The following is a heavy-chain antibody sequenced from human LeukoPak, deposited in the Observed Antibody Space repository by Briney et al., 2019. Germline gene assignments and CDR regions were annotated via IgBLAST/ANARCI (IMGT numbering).Heavy chain of an antibody. Sequence: SETLSLXCVVYGGSFSGYYWSWIRQPPGKGLEWIGEIDQSGTTNYNPSLKSRVSISVDTSKKQFSLTLTSMTAADTAVYYCARDPHYYFGYGYFDSWGQGTLVTVSS. J-gene: IGHJ4*02. CDR3: ARDPHYYFGYGYFDS. CDR2: IDQSGTT. V-gene: IGHV4-34*01. CDR1: GGSFSGYY. D-gene: IGHD3-10*01.